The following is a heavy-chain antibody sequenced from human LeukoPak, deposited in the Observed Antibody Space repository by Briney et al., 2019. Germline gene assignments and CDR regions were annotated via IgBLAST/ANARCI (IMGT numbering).Heavy chain of an antibody. J-gene: IGHJ4*02. CDR1: GGTFSSYA. Sequence: ASVKVSCKAPGGTFSSYAISWVRQAPGQGLEWMGRIIPIFGTANYAQKFQGRVTITTDESTSTAYMELSSLRSEDTAVYYCARDLQTRDGYNLFDYWGQGTLVTVSS. CDR3: ARDLQTRDGYNLFDY. D-gene: IGHD5-24*01. V-gene: IGHV1-69*05. CDR2: IIPIFGTA.